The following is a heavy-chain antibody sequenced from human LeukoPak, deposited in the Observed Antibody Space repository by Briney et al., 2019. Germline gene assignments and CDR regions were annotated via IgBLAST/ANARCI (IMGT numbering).Heavy chain of an antibody. Sequence: SETLSLTCAVYGGSFSGYYWSWIRQPPGKGLEWIGEINHSGSTNYNPSLKSRVTISVDTSKNQFSLKLSSVTAADTAVYYCARGRIPPYRFLEWPRQRYWFDPWGQGTLVTVSS. D-gene: IGHD3-3*01. V-gene: IGHV4-34*01. CDR2: INHSGST. CDR3: ARGRIPPYRFLEWPRQRYWFDP. J-gene: IGHJ5*02. CDR1: GGSFSGYY.